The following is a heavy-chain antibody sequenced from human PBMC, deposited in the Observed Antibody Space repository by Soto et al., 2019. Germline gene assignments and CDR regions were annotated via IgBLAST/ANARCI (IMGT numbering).Heavy chain of an antibody. CDR3: VSGTGLTDGSDL. Sequence: HLVQSGGEVKKPGASVKISCQTSGYTFSNYGITWVRQAPGQGLEWVGWVNGDSGNTNYAQDMEGRVTMTTDASTATADMELRNLRSDDTATYYCVSGTGLTDGSDLLGQGTVVSVSS. J-gene: IGHJ3*01. D-gene: IGHD6-25*01. CDR2: VNGDSGNT. CDR1: GYTFSNYG. V-gene: IGHV1-18*01.